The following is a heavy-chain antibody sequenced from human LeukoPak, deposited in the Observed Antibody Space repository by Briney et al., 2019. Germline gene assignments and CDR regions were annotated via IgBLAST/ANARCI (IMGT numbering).Heavy chain of an antibody. CDR3: AKDFYRIADILTGYQYYYYYYMDV. V-gene: IGHV3-30*02. Sequence: AGGSLRLSCAASGFTFSSYGMHWVRQAPGKGLEWVAFIRYDGSNKYYADSVKGRFTISRDNSKNTLYLQMNSLRAEDTAVYYCAKDFYRIADILTGYQYYYYYYMDVWDKGTTVTISS. CDR2: IRYDGSNK. J-gene: IGHJ6*03. CDR1: GFTFSSYG. D-gene: IGHD3-9*01.